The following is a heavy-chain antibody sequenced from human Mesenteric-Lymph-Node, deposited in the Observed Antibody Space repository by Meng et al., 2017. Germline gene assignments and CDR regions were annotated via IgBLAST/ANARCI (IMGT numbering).Heavy chain of an antibody. D-gene: IGHD3-10*01. CDR2: ISYDGSNK. J-gene: IGHJ3*02. Sequence: GESLKISCAASGFTFSSYAMHWVRQAPGKGLEWVAVISYDGSNKYYADSVKGRFTISRDNSKNTLYLQMNSLRAEDTAVYYCARITMVRERDAFDIWGQGTMVTVSS. CDR1: GFTFSSYA. V-gene: IGHV3-30*04. CDR3: ARITMVRERDAFDI.